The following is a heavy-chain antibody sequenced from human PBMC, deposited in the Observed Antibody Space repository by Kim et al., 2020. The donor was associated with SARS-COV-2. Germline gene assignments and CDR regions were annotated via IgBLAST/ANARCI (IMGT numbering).Heavy chain of an antibody. D-gene: IGHD2-15*01. J-gene: IGHJ5*02. Sequence: GGSLRLSCAASGFTLSNYGVTWVRQAPGKGLEWVSSISKSGDRTLYADSVKGRFSISRDNSKSTVSLQIDSLGAEDTATYYCVRDPPEYGGGPWGQGALVTVSS. CDR2: ISKSGDRT. CDR1: GFTLSNYG. V-gene: IGHV3-23*01. CDR3: VRDPPEYGGGP.